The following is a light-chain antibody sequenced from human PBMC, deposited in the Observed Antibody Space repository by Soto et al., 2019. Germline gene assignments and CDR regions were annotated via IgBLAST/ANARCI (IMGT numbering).Light chain of an antibody. Sequence: LSLSPGERATLSCRASQSVSSNYLVWYQQKRGQAPRLLIYGASSRATGIPTRFSGSGSGTDFTLTISRLEPEDFAVYYCQQYDTSPRTFGQGTKVEI. J-gene: IGKJ1*01. CDR3: QQYDTSPRT. CDR1: QSVSSNY. CDR2: GAS. V-gene: IGKV3-20*01.